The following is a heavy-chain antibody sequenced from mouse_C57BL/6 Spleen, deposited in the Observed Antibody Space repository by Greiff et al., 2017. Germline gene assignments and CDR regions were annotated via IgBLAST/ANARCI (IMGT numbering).Heavy chain of an antibody. V-gene: IGHV5-17*01. CDR1: GFTFSDYG. J-gene: IGHJ4*01. D-gene: IGHD2-4*01. Sequence: EVQVVESGGGLVKPGGSLKLSCAASGFTFSDYGMHWVRQAPEKGLEWVAYISSGSSTIYSADTVKGRFTISRDNAKNTLLLQMTSLRSEDTAMYYCARRYYDYDVKAMDYWGQGTSVTVSS. CDR3: ARRYYDYDVKAMDY. CDR2: ISSGSSTI.